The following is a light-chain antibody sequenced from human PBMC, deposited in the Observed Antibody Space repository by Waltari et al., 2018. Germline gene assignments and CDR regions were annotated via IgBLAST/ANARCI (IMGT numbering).Light chain of an antibody. J-gene: IGLJ2*01. CDR2: DVN. CDR1: SSDVGAYNY. CDR3: SSYARGTTVV. V-gene: IGLV2-14*03. Sequence: QSALTQPASVSGSPGQSITFSCTGTSSDVGAYNYVSWYQQYPGKAPKLMIYDVNKRPSWVSNRFSGSKSGNTASLTISGRQSEDEADYYCSSYARGTTVVFGGGTRLTVL.